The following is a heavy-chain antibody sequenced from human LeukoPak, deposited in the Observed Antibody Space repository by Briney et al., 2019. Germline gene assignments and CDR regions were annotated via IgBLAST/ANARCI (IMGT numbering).Heavy chain of an antibody. V-gene: IGHV1-24*01. D-gene: IGHD3-3*01. Sequence: GASVKVSCKVSGYTLTELSMHWVRQAPGKGLEWMGGFDPEDGETIYAQKFQGRVTMTEDASTDTAYMELSSLRSEDTAVYYCATDLVLRFLEAPTPRWGQGTMVTVSS. CDR2: FDPEDGET. J-gene: IGHJ3*01. CDR3: ATDLVLRFLEAPTPR. CDR1: GYTLTELS.